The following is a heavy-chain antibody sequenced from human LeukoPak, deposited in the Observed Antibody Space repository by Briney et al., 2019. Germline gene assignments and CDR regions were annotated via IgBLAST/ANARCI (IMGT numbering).Heavy chain of an antibody. V-gene: IGHV3-11*04. CDR2: ISSSGSTI. CDR3: ARDCSSTSCLQHFDY. CDR1: GFTFSDYY. Sequence: PGGSLRLSCAASGFTFSDYYMSWIRQAPGKGLEWVSYISSSGSTIYYADSVKGRFTISRDNAKNSLYLQMNNLRAEDTAVYYCARDCSSTSCLQHFDYWGQGTLVTVSS. J-gene: IGHJ4*02. D-gene: IGHD2-2*01.